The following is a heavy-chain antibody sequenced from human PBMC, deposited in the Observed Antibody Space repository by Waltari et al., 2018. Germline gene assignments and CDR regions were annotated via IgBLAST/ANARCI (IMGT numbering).Heavy chain of an antibody. CDR1: GGSFSGYY. V-gene: IGHV3-7*04. CDR2: IKQDGSEK. D-gene: IGHD3-22*01. J-gene: IGHJ3*02. CDR3: ARATYYYDSSGYDDAFDI. Sequence: VQLQQWGAGLLKPSETLSLTCAVYGGSFSGYYWSWVRQAPGKGLEWVANIKQDGSEKYYVDSVKGRFTISRDNAKNSLYLQMNSLRAEDTAVYYCARATYYYDSSGYDDAFDIWGQGTMVTVSS.